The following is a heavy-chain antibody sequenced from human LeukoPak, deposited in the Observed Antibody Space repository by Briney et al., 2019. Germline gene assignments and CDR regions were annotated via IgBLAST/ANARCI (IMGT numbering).Heavy chain of an antibody. V-gene: IGHV3-48*01. CDR3: ARDAITMVRGADYYYYGMDV. CDR2: ISSSSSTI. Sequence: GGPLRLSCAASGFTFSSYSMNWVRQAPGKGLEWVSYISSSSSTIYYADSVKGRFTISRDNAKNSLYLQMNSLRAEDTAVYYCARDAITMVRGADYYYYGMDVWGQGTTVTVSS. CDR1: GFTFSSYS. D-gene: IGHD3-10*01. J-gene: IGHJ6*02.